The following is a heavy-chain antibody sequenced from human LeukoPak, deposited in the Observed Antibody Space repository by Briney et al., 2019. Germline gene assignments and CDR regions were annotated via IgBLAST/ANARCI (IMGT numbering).Heavy chain of an antibody. CDR3: ARGSDWRWLQGTHFDY. J-gene: IGHJ4*02. D-gene: IGHD5-24*01. CDR2: ISWNSGSI. CDR1: GFTFDDYA. V-gene: IGHV3-9*01. Sequence: PGRSLRLSCAASGFTFDDYAMHWVRQAPGKGLEWVSGISWNSGSIGYADSVKGRFTISRDNAKNSLYLQMNSLRAEDTAVYYCARGSDWRWLQGTHFDYWGQGTLVTVSS.